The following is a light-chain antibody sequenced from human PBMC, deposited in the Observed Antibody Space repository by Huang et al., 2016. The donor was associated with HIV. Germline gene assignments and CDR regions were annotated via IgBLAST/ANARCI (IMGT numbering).Light chain of an antibody. Sequence: VLTQSPATLSLSPGERVTLSCRASQRVSNYLAWYQQKPGQAPRLLIYDTSNRAPGIPARFRGSGSGTDFTLTISSLEPEDFAVYYCQQRSDWPPMYTFGPGTKLEIK. J-gene: IGKJ2*01. CDR3: QQRSDWPPMYT. V-gene: IGKV3-11*01. CDR2: DTS. CDR1: QRVSNY.